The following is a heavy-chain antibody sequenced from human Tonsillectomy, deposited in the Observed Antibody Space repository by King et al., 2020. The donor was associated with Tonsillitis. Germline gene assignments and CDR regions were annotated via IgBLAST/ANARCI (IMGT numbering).Heavy chain of an antibody. D-gene: IGHD3-10*01. J-gene: IGHJ4*02. Sequence: VQLVESGGGLVKPGGSLRLSCAASGFTFSDYYMSWIRQAPGKGLEWVSHISSSSRYTNYADFVKGRFTISRDNAKNSLYLQMNSLRAEDTAVYYCARSLLWFGELLPRIYYFDYWGQGTLVTVSS. CDR1: GFTFSDYY. CDR3: ARSLLWFGELLPRIYYFDY. CDR2: ISSSSRYT. V-gene: IGHV3-11*06.